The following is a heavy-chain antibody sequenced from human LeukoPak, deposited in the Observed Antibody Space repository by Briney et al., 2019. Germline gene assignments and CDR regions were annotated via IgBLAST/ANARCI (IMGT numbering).Heavy chain of an antibody. V-gene: IGHV3-30*04. Sequence: PGGSLRLSCAPSGFSLSSYAMHWVRQAPGKGLEWVSFVSFDGRNKNYADSVRGRFTISRDDSKNTLYLQMSSLRNEDTAVYFCARIVGHTRSEFWGQGTLVTVSS. CDR2: VSFDGRNK. D-gene: IGHD1-26*01. J-gene: IGHJ4*02. CDR1: GFSLSSYA. CDR3: ARIVGHTRSEF.